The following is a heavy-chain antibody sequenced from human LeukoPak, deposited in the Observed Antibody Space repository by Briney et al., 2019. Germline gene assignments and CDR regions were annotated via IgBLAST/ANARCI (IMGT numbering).Heavy chain of an antibody. J-gene: IGHJ4*02. CDR3: ARAGTVEMTPLDY. CDR2: INPNSGGT. CDR1: GYTFTGYY. V-gene: IGHV1-2*04. Sequence: ASVKVSCKGSGYTFTGYYMHWVRQAPGQGLEWMGWINPNSGGTNYAQKFQGWVTMTRDTSISTAYMELSRLRSDDTAVYYCARAGTVEMTPLDYWGQGTLVTVSS. D-gene: IGHD5-24*01.